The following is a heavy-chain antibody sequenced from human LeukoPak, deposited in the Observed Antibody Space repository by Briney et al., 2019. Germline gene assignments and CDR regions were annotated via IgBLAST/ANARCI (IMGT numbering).Heavy chain of an antibody. CDR2: IYYSGST. J-gene: IGHJ5*02. V-gene: IGHV4-39*07. CDR1: GGSISSSSYY. D-gene: IGHD6-6*01. CDR3: ARLATLSTVAARGRTWFDA. Sequence: HPSETLSLTCTVSGGSISSSSYYWGWVRQPRGKGLEWIGTIYYSGSTYYNPSLKSRVTISVDTSKNQFSLKVSSVTAADTAVYYCARLATLSTVAARGRTWFDAWGQGTLVTVSS.